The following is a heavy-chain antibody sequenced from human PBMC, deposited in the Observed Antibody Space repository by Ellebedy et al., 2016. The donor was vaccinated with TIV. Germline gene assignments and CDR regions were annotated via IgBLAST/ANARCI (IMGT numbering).Heavy chain of an antibody. J-gene: IGHJ3*02. Sequence: AGSLRLSXAASGFTFTRYSLNWVRQAPGKGLEWVSYISSSSSTIYYADSVKGRFTISRDKAKNSLYLQMNSLRAEDTAVYYCAAAAGAGDDAFDIWGQGTMVTVSS. CDR2: ISSSSSTI. CDR1: GFTFTRYS. D-gene: IGHD6-13*01. V-gene: IGHV3-48*01. CDR3: AAAAGAGDDAFDI.